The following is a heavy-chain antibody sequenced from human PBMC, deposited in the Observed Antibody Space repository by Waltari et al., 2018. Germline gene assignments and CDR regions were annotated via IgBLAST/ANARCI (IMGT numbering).Heavy chain of an antibody. CDR1: GYTFTSYG. Sequence: QVQLVQSGAEVKKPGASVKVSCKASGYTFTSYGISWVRQAPGQGLEWMGWISAYNGNTNYAQKRQGRVTMTTDTSTSTAYMELRSLRSDDTAVYYCARDKERSDFWSGYYRGSGDYWGQGTLVTVSS. V-gene: IGHV1-18*01. CDR2: ISAYNGNT. D-gene: IGHD3-3*01. J-gene: IGHJ4*02. CDR3: ARDKERSDFWSGYYRGSGDY.